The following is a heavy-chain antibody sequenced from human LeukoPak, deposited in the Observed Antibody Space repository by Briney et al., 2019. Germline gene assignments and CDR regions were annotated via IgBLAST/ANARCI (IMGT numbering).Heavy chain of an antibody. V-gene: IGHV3-23*01. D-gene: IGHD5-12*01. CDR2: ISGRTGAT. J-gene: IGHJ4*02. CDR1: GFTFTTNA. CDR3: AKCGNSGCHLIDY. Sequence: PGGSLRLSCAASGFTFTTNAMSWVRQAPGKGLEWVSAISGRTGATYYADSEKGRFTISRDNSKSTLYLQMDSLRAEDTAVCYCAKCGNSGCHLIDYWGQGTLVTVSS.